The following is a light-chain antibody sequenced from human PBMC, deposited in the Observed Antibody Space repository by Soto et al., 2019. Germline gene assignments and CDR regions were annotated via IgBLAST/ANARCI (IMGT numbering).Light chain of an antibody. Sequence: DIVLTQSPATLSLSPGERATISCRASQSISSYVIWYQQKPGNAPRLLIYDASSRDTGVPARFSGSGSGTDFTLTISSLQPEDFAVYYCQQNDSFAGTFGGGTKVEIK. CDR3: QQNDSFAGT. J-gene: IGKJ4*01. CDR2: DAS. CDR1: QSISSY. V-gene: IGKV3D-20*01.